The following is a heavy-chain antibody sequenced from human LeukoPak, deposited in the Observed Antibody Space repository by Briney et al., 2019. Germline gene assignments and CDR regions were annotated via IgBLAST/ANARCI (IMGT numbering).Heavy chain of an antibody. CDR3: AKDIRRLVVPAAMNY. CDR1: GFTFDDYA. CDR2: ISWNSGSI. V-gene: IGHV3-9*01. D-gene: IGHD2-2*01. J-gene: IGHJ4*02. Sequence: GRSLRLSCAASGFTFDDYAKHWVRQAPGKGLEWVSGISWNSGSIGYADSVKGRFTISRDNAKNSLYLQMNSLRAEDTALYYCAKDIRRLVVPAAMNYWGQGTLVTVSS.